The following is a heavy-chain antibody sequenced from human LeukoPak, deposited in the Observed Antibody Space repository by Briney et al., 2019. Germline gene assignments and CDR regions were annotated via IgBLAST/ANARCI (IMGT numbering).Heavy chain of an antibody. D-gene: IGHD6-13*01. CDR3: ARVDRRYSSRGDY. Sequence: SETLSLTCTVSGGSVTSVSYYWTWIRQPPGKGLEWIGYIYYSGSTNYSPSLKSRVTISVDTSKNQFSLKLSSVTAADTAVYYCARVDRRYSSRGDYWGQGTLVTVSS. V-gene: IGHV4-61*01. CDR2: IYYSGST. CDR1: GGSVTSVSYY. J-gene: IGHJ4*02.